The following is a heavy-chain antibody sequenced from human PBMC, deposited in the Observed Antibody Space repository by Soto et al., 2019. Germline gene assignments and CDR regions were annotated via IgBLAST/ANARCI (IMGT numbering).Heavy chain of an antibody. CDR1: GLDVSTNY. V-gene: IGHV3-53*01. Sequence: EVQLVESGGGLIQPGGSLRLSCAASGLDVSTNYMNWVRQAPGKGLEWVSMIYSSGTTYYAASVKGRFSISRDKSKNTLYLQMNSLRVDDTAVYYCARGTSGYSFWGQGTLVTVSS. D-gene: IGHD3-22*01. J-gene: IGHJ4*02. CDR3: ARGTSGYSF. CDR2: IYSSGTT.